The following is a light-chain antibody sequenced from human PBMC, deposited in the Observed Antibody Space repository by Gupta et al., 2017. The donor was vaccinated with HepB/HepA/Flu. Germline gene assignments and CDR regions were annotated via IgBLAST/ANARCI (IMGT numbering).Light chain of an antibody. CDR1: SSDIGDYNY. V-gene: IGLV2-14*01. CDR2: EVT. J-gene: IGLJ2*01. CDR3: SSFTYTTTLVV. Sequence: QSALTQPASVSGSPGQSITISCTGTSSDIGDYNYVSWYQQHPGKAPKLLISEVTNRPSGVSDRFSGSKSGNTASLTISGLQPEEEADYYCSSFTYTTTLVVFGGGTKLTVL.